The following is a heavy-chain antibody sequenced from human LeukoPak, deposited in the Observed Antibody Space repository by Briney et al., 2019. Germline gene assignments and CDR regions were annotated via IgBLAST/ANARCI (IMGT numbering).Heavy chain of an antibody. V-gene: IGHV5-51*01. Sequence: GESLKISCKGSGYSFTDYCIGCVRQMPGKGLEWMGIIYPGDSDTRYSPSFQGQVTISADKSISTAYLQWSRLTASDTAMYYCARLHSGTYLGDYWGQGTLVTVSS. CDR3: ARLHSGTYLGDY. D-gene: IGHD1-26*01. J-gene: IGHJ4*02. CDR2: IYPGDSDT. CDR1: GYSFTDYC.